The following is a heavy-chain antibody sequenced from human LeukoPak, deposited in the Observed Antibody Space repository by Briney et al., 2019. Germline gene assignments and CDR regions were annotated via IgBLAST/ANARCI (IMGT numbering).Heavy chain of an antibody. CDR3: ARSYDFWSGYKSHGMDV. Sequence: SETLSLTCAVYGGSFSGYYWSWIRQPPGKGLEWIGYIYYSGSTNYNPSLKSQVTISVDTSKNQFSLKLSSVTAADTAVYYCARSYDFWSGYKSHGMDVWGQGTTVTVSS. CDR1: GGSFSGYY. V-gene: IGHV4-59*01. CDR2: IYYSGST. J-gene: IGHJ6*02. D-gene: IGHD3-3*01.